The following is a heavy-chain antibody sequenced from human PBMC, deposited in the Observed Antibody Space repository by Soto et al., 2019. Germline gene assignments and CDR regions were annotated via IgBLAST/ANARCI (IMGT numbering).Heavy chain of an antibody. CDR2: IVPLLRIT. CDR3: ATDKYGAGRVGVHS. D-gene: IGHD1-26*01. V-gene: IGHV1-69*08. J-gene: IGHJ5*02. CDR1: GDTSTIYT. Sequence: QVQLVQSGAEVKKPGASLRVSCETSGDTSTIYTITWVRQAPGQGLQWMGRIVPLLRITNYAQELQGRLTITADSSTRSAHIELTSLTSEDTAVYYCATDKYGAGRVGVHSWGQGTLVIVSS.